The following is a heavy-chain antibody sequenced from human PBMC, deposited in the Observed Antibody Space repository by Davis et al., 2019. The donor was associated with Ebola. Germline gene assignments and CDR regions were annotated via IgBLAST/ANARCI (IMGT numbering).Heavy chain of an antibody. CDR2: IHPGDSDI. CDR3: ATSSWHSELWNSYFEDVMDV. Sequence: PGGSLRLSCQGSGYNFANYWIGWVRQLPGKGLEWMGIIHPGDSDISYSPSFQGQVTMSVDKSIRTAYLQWSSLKASDTAMYYCATSSWHSELWNSYFEDVMDVWGQGTTVTVSS. V-gene: IGHV5-51*01. J-gene: IGHJ6*02. D-gene: IGHD3-3*01. CDR1: GYNFANYW.